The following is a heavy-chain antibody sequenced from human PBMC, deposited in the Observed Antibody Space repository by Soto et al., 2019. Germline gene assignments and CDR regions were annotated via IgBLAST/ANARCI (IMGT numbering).Heavy chain of an antibody. CDR2: ISSSSSYI. V-gene: IGHV3-21*01. Sequence: GGSLRLSCAASGFTFCSYSLNWVRQAPGKGLEWVSSISSSSSYIYYADSVKGRFTISRDNAKNSLYLQMNSLRAEDTAVYYCARDRDSSGYYPYYFDYWGQGTLVTVSS. J-gene: IGHJ4*02. CDR3: ARDRDSSGYYPYYFDY. CDR1: GFTFCSYS. D-gene: IGHD3-22*01.